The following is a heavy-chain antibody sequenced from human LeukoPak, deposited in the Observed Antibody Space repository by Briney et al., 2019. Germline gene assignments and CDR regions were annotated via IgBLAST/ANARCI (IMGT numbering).Heavy chain of an antibody. D-gene: IGHD3-10*01. CDR1: GGSISSYY. CDR3: ATVLRNYYGSGSPHFDY. V-gene: IGHV4-4*07. CDR2: IYTSGST. J-gene: IGHJ4*02. Sequence: PSETLSLTCTVSGGSISSYYWSWIRQPAGKGLEWIGRIYTSGSTNYNPSLKSRVTMSVDTSKNQFSLKLSSVTAADTAVYYCATVLRNYYGSGSPHFDYWGQGTLVTVSS.